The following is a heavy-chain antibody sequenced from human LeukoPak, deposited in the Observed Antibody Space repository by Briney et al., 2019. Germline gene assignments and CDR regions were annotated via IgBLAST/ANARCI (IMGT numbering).Heavy chain of an antibody. J-gene: IGHJ6*03. CDR2: IYYSGST. Sequence: NPSETLSLTCTVSGGSISSSSYYWGWIRQPPGKGLEWIGSIYYSGSTYYNPSLKSRVTIPVDTSKNQFSLKLSSVTAADTAVYYCARRPLDYYYYYMDVWGKGTTVTVSS. V-gene: IGHV4-39*07. CDR1: GGSISSSSYY. D-gene: IGHD3-3*01. CDR3: ARRPLDYYYYYMDV.